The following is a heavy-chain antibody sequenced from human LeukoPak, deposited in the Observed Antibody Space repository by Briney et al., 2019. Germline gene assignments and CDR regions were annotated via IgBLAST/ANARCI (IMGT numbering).Heavy chain of an antibody. CDR3: ARDDGGGSLGY. J-gene: IGHJ4*02. CDR2: IYYNGST. V-gene: IGHV4-59*01. CDR1: GGSISSYY. D-gene: IGHD3-16*01. Sequence: SETLSLTCTVSGGSISSYYWSWIRQPPGKGLEWIGNIYYNGSTNYNPSLKSRVTISVDTSKNQFSLRLSSVTAADTAVYYCARDDGGGSLGYWGQGTLVTVSS.